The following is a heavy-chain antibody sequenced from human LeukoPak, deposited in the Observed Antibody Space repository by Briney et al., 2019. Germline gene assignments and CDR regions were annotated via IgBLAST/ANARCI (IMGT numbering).Heavy chain of an antibody. CDR2: IKSKTDGGTT. J-gene: IGHJ4*02. CDR1: GFTFSNAW. Sequence: PGGSLRLSCAASGFTFSNAWMNWVRQAPGKGLEWVGRIKSKTDGGTTEYAAPVKGRFTISRDDSKNTLYLQMNSLKTEDTAMYYCTTVGVGAYLAFDYWGQGTLVTVSS. D-gene: IGHD1-26*01. V-gene: IGHV3-15*01. CDR3: TTVGVGAYLAFDY.